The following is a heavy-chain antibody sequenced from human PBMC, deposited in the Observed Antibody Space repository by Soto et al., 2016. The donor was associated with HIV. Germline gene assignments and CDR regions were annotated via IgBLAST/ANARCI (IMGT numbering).Heavy chain of an antibody. CDR2: INSDGSST. J-gene: IGHJ5*02. CDR3: ACGPFGSGTWLDR. Sequence: EVQLVESGGGLVQPGGSLRLACVASGFTFSRDWMHWVRQTPGKGLVWVSRINSDGSSTSYADSVKGRFTISRDNAKNTLYLQMNSLRGEDTAVYYCACGPFGSGTWLDRWGQGPWSPSPQ. D-gene: IGHD1-26*01. V-gene: IGHV3-74*01. CDR1: GFTFSRDW.